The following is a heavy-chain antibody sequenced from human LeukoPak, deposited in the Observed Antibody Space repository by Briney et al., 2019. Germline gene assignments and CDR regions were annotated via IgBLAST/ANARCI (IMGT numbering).Heavy chain of an antibody. J-gene: IGHJ4*02. D-gene: IGHD2-15*01. V-gene: IGHV1-69*06. CDR2: IIPIFGTA. Sequence: SVKVSCKASGGTFSSYAISWVRQAPGQGLEWMGGIIPIFGTANYAQKFQGRVTITADKSTSTAYMELSSLRSEDTAVYYCARCCSGGSCYSYFDYWGQGTLVTVSS. CDR3: ARCCSGGSCYSYFDY. CDR1: GGTFSSYA.